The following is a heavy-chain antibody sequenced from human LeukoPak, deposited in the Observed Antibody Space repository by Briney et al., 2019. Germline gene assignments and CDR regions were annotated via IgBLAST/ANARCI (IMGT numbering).Heavy chain of an antibody. CDR2: IYYRGST. V-gene: IGHV4-59*01. J-gene: IGHJ3*02. CDR3: ARDSGSYYAYVFDI. D-gene: IGHD1-26*01. Sequence: PSETLSLTCTVSGGSLGSYHWTFIRQPPGKGLEWIGYIYYRGSTSYNPSLKSRVTISVDTSKNQFSLKLSSVTPADTAVYYCARDSGSYYAYVFDIWGQGTMVTVSS. CDR1: GGSLGSYH.